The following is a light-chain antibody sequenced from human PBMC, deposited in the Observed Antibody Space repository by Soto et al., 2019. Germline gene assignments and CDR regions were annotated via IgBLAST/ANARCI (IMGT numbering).Light chain of an antibody. J-gene: IGLJ2*01. V-gene: IGLV2-14*01. CDR3: SSDTSSSK. CDR1: SSDVGGYNY. Sequence: QSALTQPASVSGSPGQSITISCTGTSSDVGGYNYVSWYQQHPGKAPKLMIYDVSNRPSGVSNRFSGSKSGNTASLTISGLQAEDEADYYCSSDTSSSKFGGGTKVTVL. CDR2: DVS.